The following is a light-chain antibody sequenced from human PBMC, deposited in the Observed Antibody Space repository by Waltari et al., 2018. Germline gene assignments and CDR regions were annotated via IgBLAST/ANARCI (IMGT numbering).Light chain of an antibody. CDR3: SSYTTGSTRYV. J-gene: IGLJ1*01. Sequence: QSALTQPASVSGSPGQSITISCTGTSSDIGAYNFVSWYQKHPGKAPKVMIYDVNNRPSWVSSRFAGSKSGNTASLTISVLQAEDEADYYCSSYTTGSTRYVFGSGTKVTVL. CDR2: DVN. V-gene: IGLV2-14*03. CDR1: SSDIGAYNF.